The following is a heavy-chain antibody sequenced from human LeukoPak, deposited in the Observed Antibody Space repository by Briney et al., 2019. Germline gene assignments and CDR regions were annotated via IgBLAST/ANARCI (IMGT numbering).Heavy chain of an antibody. CDR3: ARGVTLLYYFDL. Sequence: SETLSLTCVVYGGSFSGYYWSWIRQPPGKGLEWIGEIHHSGAVSYKPSPKSRVTISMDPSKNQFSLKLNSVTAADTAVYYCARGVTLLYYFDLWGRGTLVTVSS. CDR1: GGSFSGYY. J-gene: IGHJ2*01. V-gene: IGHV4-34*01. CDR2: IHHSGAV. D-gene: IGHD4-11*01.